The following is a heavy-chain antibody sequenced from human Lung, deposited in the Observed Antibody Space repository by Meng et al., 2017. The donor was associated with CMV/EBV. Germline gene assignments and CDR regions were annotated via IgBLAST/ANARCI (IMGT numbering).Heavy chain of an antibody. CDR1: GFTFSSYA. J-gene: IGHJ4*02. CDR2: ISDDGTNK. V-gene: IGHV3-30*04. Sequence: SLKISCAASGFTFSSYAMHWVRQAPGKGLEWVAVISDDGTNKYYADSVKGRFTISRDNSKNTLYLQVNSLRAEDTAVYYRARDHTPTVTTVLFDSWGQGSLDTVSS. CDR3: ARDHTPTVTTVLFDS. D-gene: IGHD4-17*01.